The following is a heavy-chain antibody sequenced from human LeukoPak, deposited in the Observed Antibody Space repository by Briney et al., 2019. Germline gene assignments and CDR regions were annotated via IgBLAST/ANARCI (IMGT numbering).Heavy chain of an antibody. V-gene: IGHV4-59*01. D-gene: IGHD3-22*01. Sequence: SETLSLTCTVSGGSISSYYWSWIRQPPGKGLEWIGYIYYSGSTNYNPSLKSRVTISVDTSKNQFSLKLSSVTAADTAVYYCARGGPSSGYYCWGQGTLVTVSS. CDR3: ARGGPSSGYYC. CDR2: IYYSGST. CDR1: GGSISSYY. J-gene: IGHJ4*02.